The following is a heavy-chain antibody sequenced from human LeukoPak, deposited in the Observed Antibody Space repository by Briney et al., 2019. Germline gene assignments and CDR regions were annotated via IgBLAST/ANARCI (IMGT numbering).Heavy chain of an antibody. CDR1: GYTFTGYY. D-gene: IGHD5-24*01. V-gene: IGHV1-2*02. Sequence: ASVKVSCKASGYTFTGYYMHWVRQAPGQGLEWMGWINPNSGGTNYAQKFQGRVTMTRDTSISTAYMELSRLRSEDTAVYYCASSPDGYTHHHFDYWGQGTLVTVSS. CDR2: INPNSGGT. CDR3: ASSPDGYTHHHFDY. J-gene: IGHJ4*02.